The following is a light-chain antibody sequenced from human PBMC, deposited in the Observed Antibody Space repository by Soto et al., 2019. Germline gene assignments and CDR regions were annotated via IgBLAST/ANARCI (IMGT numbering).Light chain of an antibody. V-gene: IGKV3-15*01. CDR1: QSVSNN. J-gene: IGKJ2*01. Sequence: EIVMTQSPATLSVSPGERATLSCRASQSVSNNLAWYQQKPGQAPRLLIYGASTRATGIPARFSGSESGTEFTLTISSLEYEYFAVYYCQQYNYWPPPTFGRAPKLEIK. CDR2: GAS. CDR3: QQYNYWPPPT.